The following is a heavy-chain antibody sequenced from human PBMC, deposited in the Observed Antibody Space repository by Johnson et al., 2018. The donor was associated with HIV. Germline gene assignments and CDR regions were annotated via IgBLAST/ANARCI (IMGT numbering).Heavy chain of an antibody. CDR3: ARENYRRRDAFDV. V-gene: IGHV3-72*01. D-gene: IGHD1-7*01. Sequence: VQLVESGGGVVQPGGSLRLSCAASGFTVSSNYMSWVRQAPGKGLEWVGRTTDKLNSYTTKYAASVKGRFTISRDDSKKSLYLQINSLRTEDTAVYYCARENYRRRDAFDVWGQGTVVIVSS. CDR2: TTDKLNSYTT. J-gene: IGHJ3*01. CDR1: GFTVSSNY.